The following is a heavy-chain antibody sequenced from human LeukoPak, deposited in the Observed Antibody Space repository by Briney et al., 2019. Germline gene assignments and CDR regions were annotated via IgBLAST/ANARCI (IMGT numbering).Heavy chain of an antibody. J-gene: IGHJ4*02. CDR2: INSDGTTT. Sequence: GGSLRLSCAASGFTFTAYWMHWVRQAPGKGLVWVSRINSDGTTTNYADSVKGRFTISRDNANNLLYLQMNRLRAEDTAVYYCARDGGLHTNFDYWGQGTLLTVSS. V-gene: IGHV3-74*01. D-gene: IGHD2-15*01. CDR3: ARDGGLHTNFDY. CDR1: GFTFTAYW.